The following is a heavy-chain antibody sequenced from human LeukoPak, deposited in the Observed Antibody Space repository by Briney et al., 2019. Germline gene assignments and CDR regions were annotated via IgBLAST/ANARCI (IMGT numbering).Heavy chain of an antibody. CDR2: ISGSGVST. J-gene: IGHJ4*02. V-gene: IGHV3-23*01. Sequence: GGSLRLSCAASGFTFSSYAMSWVRQTPGKGLEWVSAISGSGVSTDYADSVKGRLTISRDNSKNTLILQMNSLRAEDTAVYYCAFGRAGEMATNLDYWGQGTLVTVSS. D-gene: IGHD5-24*01. CDR3: AFGRAGEMATNLDY. CDR1: GFTFSSYA.